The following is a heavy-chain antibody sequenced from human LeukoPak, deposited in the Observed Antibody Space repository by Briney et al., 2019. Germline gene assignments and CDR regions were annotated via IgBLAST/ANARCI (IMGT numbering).Heavy chain of an antibody. J-gene: IGHJ4*02. CDR3: AGRAFTHFDY. V-gene: IGHV4-34*01. CDR2: INHSGST. CDR1: GGSFSGYY. D-gene: IGHD2-15*01. Sequence: SETLSLTCAVYGGSFSGYYWSWIRQPPGKGLEWVGEINHSGSTNYNPSLKSRVTISVDTSKNQFSLKLSSVTAADTAVYYCAGRAFTHFDYWGQGTLVTVSS.